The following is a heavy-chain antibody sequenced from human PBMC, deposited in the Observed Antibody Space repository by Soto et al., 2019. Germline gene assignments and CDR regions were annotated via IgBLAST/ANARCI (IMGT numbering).Heavy chain of an antibody. J-gene: IGHJ2*01. Sequence: QVQLVQSGAEVKKPGSSVKVSCKASGGTFSSYAISWVRQAPGQGLEWMGGIIPIFGTANYAQKFQGRVTISTDESTSKAYMELRSLGSEETAVYYWAKILTVVKSFHYWYFDLWGRGTLVTVSS. CDR1: GGTFSSYA. CDR2: IIPIFGTA. CDR3: AKILTVVKSFHYWYFDL. D-gene: IGHD2-15*01. V-gene: IGHV1-69*05.